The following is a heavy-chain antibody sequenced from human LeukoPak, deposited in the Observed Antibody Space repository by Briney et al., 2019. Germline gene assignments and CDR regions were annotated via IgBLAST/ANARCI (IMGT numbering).Heavy chain of an antibody. CDR1: RFTFSSYW. Sequence: PGGSLRLSCAASRFTFSSYWMSWVRQAPGKGLEWVANIKQDGSEKYYVDSVKGRFTISRDNAKNSLYLQLNSLRAEDTAVYYCARLTVTTLSTFDYWGQGTLVTVSS. CDR3: ARLTVTTLSTFDY. J-gene: IGHJ4*02. CDR2: IKQDGSEK. V-gene: IGHV3-7*03. D-gene: IGHD4-17*01.